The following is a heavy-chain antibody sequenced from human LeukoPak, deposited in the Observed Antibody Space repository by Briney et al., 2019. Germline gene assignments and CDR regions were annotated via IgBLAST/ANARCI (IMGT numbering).Heavy chain of an antibody. J-gene: IGHJ4*02. D-gene: IGHD5-18*01. CDR2: ISYDGSNQ. Sequence: GGSLRLSCAASGFTLSSYAMDGVRQAPGKGLEWVAVISYDGSNQHKADSVRGRFTISRDNSKNTLYLQMNSLRAEDTAVYYCARDLHGRYSYGYRHWGQGTLVTVSS. CDR1: GFTLSSYA. V-gene: IGHV3-30*04. CDR3: ARDLHGRYSYGYRH.